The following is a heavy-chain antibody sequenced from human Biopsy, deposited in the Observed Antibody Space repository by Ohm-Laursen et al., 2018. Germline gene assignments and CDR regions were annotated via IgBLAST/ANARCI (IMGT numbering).Heavy chain of an antibody. CDR1: GYTFTNYA. Sequence: SVKVSCKASGYTFTNYAINWVRQAPGQGLEWLGWISVKTGYTNYTQKLQGRVTMTTDTSTNTAYMELRSLRSDDTALYYCAREGTSVTFFGKISDYYFDFWGPGTVVTVSS. J-gene: IGHJ4*02. CDR2: ISVKTGYT. V-gene: IGHV1-18*01. D-gene: IGHD3-3*01. CDR3: AREGTSVTFFGKISDYYFDF.